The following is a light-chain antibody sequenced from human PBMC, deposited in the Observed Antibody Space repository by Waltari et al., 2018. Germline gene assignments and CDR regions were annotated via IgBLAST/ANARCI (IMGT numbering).Light chain of an antibody. CDR1: QSLSTW. CDR2: DVS. CDR3: QQYNTYPWT. J-gene: IGKJ1*01. V-gene: IGKV1-5*01. Sequence: DIQMTQSPSTLSGSVGARVTITCRASQSLSTWLAWYQQKPGTAPKLLIYDVSTLESGVPSRFSGSGSGTEFTLTISSLQPDDFATYYCQQYNTYPWTFGQGTKVEIK.